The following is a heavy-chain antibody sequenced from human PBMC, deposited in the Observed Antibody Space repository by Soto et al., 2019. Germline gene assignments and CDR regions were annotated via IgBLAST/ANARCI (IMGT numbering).Heavy chain of an antibody. V-gene: IGHV4-4*02. Sequence: SQTMSLTCAVSGGSIRSSNWCSWIRKHPGKGLEWIGEIFNSGNTDDNPSLKSRVIISVDKSKNQFSLRLSSVTAADTAVYYCARVVFLERPNYYGMDVWGQGTTVTVSS. CDR1: GGSIRSSNW. CDR2: IFNSGNT. D-gene: IGHD1-1*01. J-gene: IGHJ6*02. CDR3: ARVVFLERPNYYGMDV.